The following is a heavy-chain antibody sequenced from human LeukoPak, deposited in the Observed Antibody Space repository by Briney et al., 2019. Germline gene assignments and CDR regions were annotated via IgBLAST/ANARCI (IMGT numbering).Heavy chain of an antibody. V-gene: IGHV3-11*01. J-gene: IGHJ4*02. Sequence: GGSLNLSWAASGFTFSVYYMSWIRRAPGKGREWLSYISSSGSTIYYADSVKGRFTISRDNAKNSLYLQMNSLRAEDTAVYYCARVAAAGTFDYWGQGTLVTASS. CDR3: ARVAAAGTFDY. CDR2: ISSSGSTI. D-gene: IGHD6-13*01. CDR1: GFTFSVYY.